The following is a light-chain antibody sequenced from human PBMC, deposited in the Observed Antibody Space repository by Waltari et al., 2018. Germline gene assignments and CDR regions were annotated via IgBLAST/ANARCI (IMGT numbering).Light chain of an antibody. Sequence: QSALTQPASVSGSPGQSITISCTGTSTDVGGYNFVSWNLQHPGKAPILLIYYVTTRPSGVSNRFSGAKAGNTASLSVSGLQAEDEADYYCSSYTNKSTIVFGGGTKLTVL. CDR2: YVT. V-gene: IGLV2-14*03. J-gene: IGLJ2*01. CDR3: SSYTNKSTIV. CDR1: STDVGGYNF.